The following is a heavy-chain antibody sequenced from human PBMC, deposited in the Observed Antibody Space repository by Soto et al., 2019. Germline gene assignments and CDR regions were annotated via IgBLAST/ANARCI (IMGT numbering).Heavy chain of an antibody. Sequence: QVQLVQSGAEVKKPGSSVKVSCKASGGTFSSYTISWVRQAPGQGLEWMGRIIPILGIANYAQKFQGRVTITADKSTSTGYRELSSLRSEDPAVYDCASHPTVVKGGMDVWGQGTTVTVSS. CDR1: GGTFSSYT. CDR2: IIPILGIA. CDR3: ASHPTVVKGGMDV. V-gene: IGHV1-69*02. J-gene: IGHJ6*02. D-gene: IGHD4-17*01.